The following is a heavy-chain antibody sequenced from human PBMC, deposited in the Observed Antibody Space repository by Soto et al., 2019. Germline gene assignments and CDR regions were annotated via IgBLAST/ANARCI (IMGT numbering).Heavy chain of an antibody. J-gene: IGHJ5*02. CDR3: VRSLGKGFDP. D-gene: IGHD1-26*01. Sequence: EVRLVESGGGLVQPGGSLRLSCAASGFTFDSSGFTFESYWMHWVRQGPGKGLVWVSRISGDGNIKDYADFAKGRFTISRDNAKNTVFLQMDSLRAEDTSVYYCVRSLGKGFDPWGQGTLVTVSS. V-gene: IGHV3-74*01. CDR2: ISGDGNIK. CDR1: GFTFDSSGFTFESYW.